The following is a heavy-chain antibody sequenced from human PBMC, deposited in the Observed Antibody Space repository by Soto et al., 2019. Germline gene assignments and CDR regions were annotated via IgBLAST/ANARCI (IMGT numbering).Heavy chain of an antibody. CDR1: GYSFTSYW. J-gene: IGHJ6*02. CDR2: IYPADSDT. V-gene: IGHV5-51*01. CDR3: SRHRFCSISKGSSAYQYGLDV. Sequence: PGESLKISCKGSGYSFTSYWIGWVRQLPGKGLEWMGIIYPADSDTIYSPSFQGHVTISADKSTGTAYLQWSSLTASDSAIYFCSRHRFCSISKGSSAYQYGLDVGGLGTSVTVS. D-gene: IGHD2-2*01.